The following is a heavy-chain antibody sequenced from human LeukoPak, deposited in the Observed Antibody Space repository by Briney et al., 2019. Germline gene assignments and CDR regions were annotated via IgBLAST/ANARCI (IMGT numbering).Heavy chain of an antibody. V-gene: IGHV4-61*01. Sequence: SETLSLTCTVSGGSVSSGSYYWSWIRQPPGKGLEWIRYIYYSGSTNYNPSLKSRVTISVDTSKNQFSLKLSSVTAADTAVYYCARDYKVATRSVFDYWGQGTLVTVSS. J-gene: IGHJ4*02. CDR1: GGSVSSGSYY. CDR3: ARDYKVATRSVFDY. D-gene: IGHD5-12*01. CDR2: IYYSGST.